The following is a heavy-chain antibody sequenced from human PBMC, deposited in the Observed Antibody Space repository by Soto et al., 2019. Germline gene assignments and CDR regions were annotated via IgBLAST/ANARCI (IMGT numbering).Heavy chain of an antibody. CDR2: IIPIFGTA. D-gene: IGHD1-26*01. J-gene: IGHJ1*01. Sequence: SVKVSCKASGGTFSSYAISWVRQAPGQGLEWMGGIIPIFGTANYAQKFKGRVTITADESTSTAYMELSSLRSEDTAVYYCATDSGSYSAEYFQHWGQGTMVTVSS. CDR3: ATDSGSYSAEYFQH. V-gene: IGHV1-69*13. CDR1: GGTFSSYA.